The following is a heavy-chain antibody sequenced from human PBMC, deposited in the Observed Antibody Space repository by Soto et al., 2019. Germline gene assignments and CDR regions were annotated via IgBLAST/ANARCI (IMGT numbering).Heavy chain of an antibody. J-gene: IGHJ4*02. Sequence: EVQLVESGGGLVQPGGSLRLSCAASGFTFSDHYMEWVRQAPGKGLEWVGGIRNKANSYNTEYAASVKGRFTISRDDSRNTLYLQMNSLKTEDTAAFYCARYSGSYSRGLDYWGQGTPVSVSS. V-gene: IGHV3-72*01. CDR1: GFTFSDHY. D-gene: IGHD1-26*01. CDR2: IRNKANSYNT. CDR3: ARYSGSYSRGLDY.